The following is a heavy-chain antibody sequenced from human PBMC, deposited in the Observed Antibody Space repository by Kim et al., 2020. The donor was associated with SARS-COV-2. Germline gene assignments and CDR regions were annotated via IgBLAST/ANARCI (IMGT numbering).Heavy chain of an antibody. D-gene: IGHD6-13*01. CDR2: IYYSGST. Sequence: SETLSLTCTVSGGSISSSSYYWGWIRQPPGKGLEWIGSIYYSGSTYYNPSLKSRVTISVDTSKNQFSPKLSSVTAADTAVYYCARAPKYSSSWAHYDGAFDIWGQGTMVTVSS. V-gene: IGHV4-39*01. CDR3: ARAPKYSSSWAHYDGAFDI. J-gene: IGHJ3*02. CDR1: GGSISSSSYY.